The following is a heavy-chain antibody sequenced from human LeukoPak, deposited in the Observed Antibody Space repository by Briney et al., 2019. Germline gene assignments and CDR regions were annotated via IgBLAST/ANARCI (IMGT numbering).Heavy chain of an antibody. CDR3: ARGWVSSTSGCYYYGMDV. CDR2: IIPIFGTA. Sequence: ASVKVSCKASGGTFSSYAISWVRQAPGQGLEWMGGIIPIFGTANYAQKLQGRVTITADESTSTAYMELSSLRSEDTAVYYCARGWVSSTSGCYYYGMDVWGKGTTVTVSS. J-gene: IGHJ6*04. V-gene: IGHV1-69*13. D-gene: IGHD2-2*01. CDR1: GGTFSSYA.